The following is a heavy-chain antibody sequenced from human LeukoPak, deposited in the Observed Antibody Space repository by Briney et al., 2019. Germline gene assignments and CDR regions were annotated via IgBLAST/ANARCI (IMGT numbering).Heavy chain of an antibody. D-gene: IGHD6-6*01. CDR2: TYYRSKWYN. J-gene: IGHJ4*02. CDR1: GDSVSSNSAA. Sequence: SQTLSLTCAISGDSVSSNSAAWSWIRQSPSRGLEWLGRTYYRSKWYNDYAVSVKSRITINPDTSKNQFSLQLNSVTPEDTAVYYCVAGSSSSLAFGYWGQGTLVTVSS. CDR3: VAGSSSSLAFGY. V-gene: IGHV6-1*01.